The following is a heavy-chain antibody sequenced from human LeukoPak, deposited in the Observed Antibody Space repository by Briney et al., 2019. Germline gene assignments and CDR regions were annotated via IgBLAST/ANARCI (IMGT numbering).Heavy chain of an antibody. V-gene: IGHV1-69*01. CDR1: GGTFSSYA. CDR3: ARVGDDSSGYYFDY. D-gene: IGHD3-22*01. Sequence: GSSVKVSCKASGGTFSSYAISWVRQAPGQGLEWMGGIIPISGTANYAQRFQGRVTITADESTSTAYMELSSLRSEDTAVYYCARVGDDSSGYYFDYWGQGTLVTVSS. J-gene: IGHJ4*02. CDR2: IIPISGTA.